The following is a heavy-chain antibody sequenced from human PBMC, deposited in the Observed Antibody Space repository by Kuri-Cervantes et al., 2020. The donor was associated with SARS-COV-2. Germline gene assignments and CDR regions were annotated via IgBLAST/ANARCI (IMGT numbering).Heavy chain of an antibody. J-gene: IGHJ4*02. V-gene: IGHV4-59*08. CDR1: GGSVNSYY. D-gene: IGHD4-23*01. CDR3: ARHFYVGNAIFQY. Sequence: SETLSLTCTAFGGSVNSYYWTWIRQPPGKGLEWVGSIYYTGTTNYNPSLKSRVTMSIDTSKNQFSLKLSSVTAADTAVYYCARHFYVGNAIFQYWGQGTLVTVSS. CDR2: IYYTGTT.